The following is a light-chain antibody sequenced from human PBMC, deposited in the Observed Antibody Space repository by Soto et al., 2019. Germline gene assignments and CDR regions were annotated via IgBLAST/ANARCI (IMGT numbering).Light chain of an antibody. CDR2: GAS. J-gene: IGKJ1*01. V-gene: IGKV3-20*01. CDR3: QRYGNSPWT. CDR1: QSVSSSY. Sequence: EIVLTQSPGTLSLSPGERATLSCRASQSVSSSYLAWYQQKPGQAPRLLIYGASSRAAGIPDRFSGSGSVIDFTLTISRLEPEDFAVYSCQRYGNSPWTFGQGTKVEIK.